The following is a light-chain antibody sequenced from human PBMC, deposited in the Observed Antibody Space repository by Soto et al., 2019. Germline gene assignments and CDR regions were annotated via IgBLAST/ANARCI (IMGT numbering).Light chain of an antibody. Sequence: IPSTQSPSSLSASVGDRVTITCRASQRISSFLAWYQQKPGKAPKVLIYGASTLQSGVQSRFSGSGSGTDFTLTIGSLQPEDFATNYCQQLNSFPIAFGPGTKVDIK. V-gene: IGKV1-9*01. CDR1: QRISSF. CDR3: QQLNSFPIA. J-gene: IGKJ3*01. CDR2: GAS.